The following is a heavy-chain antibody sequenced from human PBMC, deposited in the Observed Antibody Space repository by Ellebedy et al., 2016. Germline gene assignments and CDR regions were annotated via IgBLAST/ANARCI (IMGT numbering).Heavy chain of an antibody. CDR1: GFTFSSYA. CDR3: ARGGDYYYYYYMDV. J-gene: IGHJ6*03. CDR2: IWYDGSNK. Sequence: GGSLRLXXSASGFTFSSYAMHWVRQAPGKGLEWVAVIWYDGSNKYYADSVKGRFTISRDNSKNTLYLQMNSLRAEDTAVYYCARGGDYYYYYYMDVWGKGTTVTVSS. V-gene: IGHV3-33*08.